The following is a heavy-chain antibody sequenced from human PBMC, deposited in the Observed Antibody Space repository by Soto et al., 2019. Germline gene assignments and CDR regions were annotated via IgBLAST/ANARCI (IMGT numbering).Heavy chain of an antibody. J-gene: IGHJ4*02. V-gene: IGHV3-48*04. Sequence: GGSLRLSCAASGFTFSSYSMNWVRQAPGKGLEWVSYISSSSSTIYYADSVKGRFTISRDNAKKSLHLQVSSLRAEDTALYYCARGSGTFDYWGQGTPVTVSS. CDR3: ARGSGTFDY. D-gene: IGHD3-10*01. CDR2: ISSSSSTI. CDR1: GFTFSSYS.